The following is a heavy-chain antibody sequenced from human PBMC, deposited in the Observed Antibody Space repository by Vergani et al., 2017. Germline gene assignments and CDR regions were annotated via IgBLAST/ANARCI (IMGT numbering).Heavy chain of an antibody. CDR3: ARVAGGSGGYYLA. CDR1: GGSSSNDDSY. D-gene: IGHD3-22*01. Sequence: QVQLQESGPGLVKPSETLSVTCIVSGGSSSNDDSYWSWIRQPPGKGLEWIGYIYYSGSTYYNPSLESRLTISLDSSRTQFSLKLISVTAGDTAVYYCARVAGGSGGYYLAWGQGTPVSVFS. J-gene: IGHJ5*02. V-gene: IGHV4-30-4*08. CDR2: IYYSGST.